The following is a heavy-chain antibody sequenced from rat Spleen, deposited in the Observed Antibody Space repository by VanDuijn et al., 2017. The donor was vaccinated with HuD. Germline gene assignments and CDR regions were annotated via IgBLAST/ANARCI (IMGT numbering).Heavy chain of an antibody. Sequence: QVQLKESGPGLVQPSQTLSLTCTVSGFSLTTYNVHWVRQPPGKGLEWMGGIWGDGSTDYNSPLKSRLSISRDTSKSQVFLKMNSLQTDDTAIYFCTRSNWDLPYWNFDFWGPGTMVTVSS. J-gene: IGHJ1*01. CDR1: GFSLTTYN. D-gene: IGHD5-1*01. CDR2: IWGDGST. CDR3: TRSNWDLPYWNFDF. V-gene: IGHV2-1*01.